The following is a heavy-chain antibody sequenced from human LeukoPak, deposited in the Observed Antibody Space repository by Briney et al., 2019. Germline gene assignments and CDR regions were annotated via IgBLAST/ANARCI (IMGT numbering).Heavy chain of an antibody. Sequence: GGSLRLSCAASGFTFSNYWMSWVRQAPGKGLEWVASMKQDGSETYYVDSVKGRFTISRDNAKNSLYLQMNSLRAEDTAVYYCARASSYGDYGWLGYWGQGTLVTVSS. V-gene: IGHV3-7*03. CDR3: ARASSYGDYGWLGY. J-gene: IGHJ4*02. D-gene: IGHD4-17*01. CDR1: GFTFSNYW. CDR2: MKQDGSET.